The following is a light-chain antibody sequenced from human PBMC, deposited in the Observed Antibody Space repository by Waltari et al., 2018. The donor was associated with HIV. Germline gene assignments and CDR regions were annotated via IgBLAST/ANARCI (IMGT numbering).Light chain of an antibody. CDR1: SIHVGAYTY. Sequence: QSALTQPRFVSGSPGQPVTISCAGPSIHVGAYTYVSWSHQHPGQAHKLLFYAFSKRPSGVPHLFSGSKSGNTASLNISGLQAEDEAEYYCGSYAGSYTSVVFGGGTKLTVL. CDR2: AFS. CDR3: GSYAGSYTSVV. V-gene: IGLV2-11*01. J-gene: IGLJ2*01.